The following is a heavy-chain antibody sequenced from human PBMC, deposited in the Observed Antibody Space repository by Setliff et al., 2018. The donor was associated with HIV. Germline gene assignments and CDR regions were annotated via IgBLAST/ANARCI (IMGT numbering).Heavy chain of an antibody. CDR1: GGSMSSYY. CDR2: TYYSGST. Sequence: SETLSLTCTVSGGSMSSYYWSWIRQPPGKGLEWIGYTYYSGSTNYNPSLKSRVTISLGTSKNQFSLKVNSVTAADTAKYFCARGTVSTSYYYYMDVWGKGTTVTVSS. V-gene: IGHV4-59*01. CDR3: ARGTVSTSYYYYMDV. J-gene: IGHJ6*03. D-gene: IGHD4-4*01.